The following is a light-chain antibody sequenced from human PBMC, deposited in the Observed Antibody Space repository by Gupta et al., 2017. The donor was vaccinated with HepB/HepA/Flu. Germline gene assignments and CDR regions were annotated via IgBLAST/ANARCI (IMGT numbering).Light chain of an antibody. CDR1: QSVSSN. V-gene: IGKV3-15*01. CDR2: GAS. Sequence: EIVMTQSPATLSVSPGERATLSCRASQSVSSNLAWYQQKPGQAPRLLIYGASTRTTSIPARFSGSGSRAEFTLTISRLQSEDFAVYYCQHYNNWPLTFGQGTKVEIK. CDR3: QHYNNWPLT. J-gene: IGKJ1*01.